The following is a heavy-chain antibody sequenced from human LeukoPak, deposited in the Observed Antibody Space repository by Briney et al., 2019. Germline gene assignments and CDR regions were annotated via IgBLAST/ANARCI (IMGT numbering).Heavy chain of an antibody. J-gene: IGHJ3*02. CDR1: GGSISSGSYY. CDR3: ARVKEGRWKGAFDI. Sequence: SQTLSLTCTVSGGSISSGSYYWSWIRQPAGKGLEWIGRIYTSGSTNYNPSLKSRVTISVDTSKNQFSLKLSSVTAADTAVYYCARVKEGRWKGAFDIWGQGTMVTVSS. V-gene: IGHV4-61*02. D-gene: IGHD1-1*01. CDR2: IYTSGST.